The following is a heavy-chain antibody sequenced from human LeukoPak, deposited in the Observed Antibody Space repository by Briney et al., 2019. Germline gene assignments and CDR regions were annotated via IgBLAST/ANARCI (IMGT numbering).Heavy chain of an antibody. V-gene: IGHV4-59*01. D-gene: IGHD2-15*01. Sequence: SETLSLTCTVSGGSISSYYWSWIRQPPGKGLEWIGHIYYSGSTNYNPSLKSRVTISVDTSKNQFSLKLSSVTAADTAVYYCARGDPLVAYGYWGQGTLVTVSS. CDR1: GGSISSYY. CDR3: ARGDPLVAYGY. CDR2: IYYSGST. J-gene: IGHJ4*02.